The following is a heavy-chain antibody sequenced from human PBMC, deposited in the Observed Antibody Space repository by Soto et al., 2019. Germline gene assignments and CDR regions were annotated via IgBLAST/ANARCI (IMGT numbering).Heavy chain of an antibody. CDR1: GYTFTSYA. J-gene: IGHJ4*02. V-gene: IGHV1-3*01. CDR3: ARGPNPYYFDY. CDR2: INAGNGNT. Sequence: SSVKVPCKASGYTFTSYAMHWVRQAPGQRLEWMGWINAGNGNTKYSQKFQGRVTITRDTSASTAYMELSSLRSEDTAVYYCARGPNPYYFDYWGQGTLVTVSS.